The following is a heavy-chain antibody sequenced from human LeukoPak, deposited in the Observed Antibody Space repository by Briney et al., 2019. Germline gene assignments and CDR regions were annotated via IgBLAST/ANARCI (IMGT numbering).Heavy chain of an antibody. Sequence: GGSLRLSCAASGFTFSEYYMSWIRQAPGKGLEWVSYISSSGSSIYYADSVKGRFTISRYNSRTTVYLQMNSLRAEDTAVYHCAREARGGYAAKGFDYWGQGTLVTVSS. CDR1: GFTFSEYY. V-gene: IGHV3-11*04. CDR2: ISSSGSSI. CDR3: AREARGGYAAKGFDY. J-gene: IGHJ4*02. D-gene: IGHD5-12*01.